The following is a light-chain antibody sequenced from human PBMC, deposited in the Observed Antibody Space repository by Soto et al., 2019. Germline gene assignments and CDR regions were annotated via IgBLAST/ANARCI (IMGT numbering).Light chain of an antibody. J-gene: IGLJ2*01. Sequence: ALTQPASVSGSPGQSITISCTGTTGDVGSYNLVSWYQQHPGKAPKLIIYEVTKRPSGVSNRFSGSPSGNTASLTISGLQAEDEADYYCCSYAGSSTFVLFGGGTKVTVL. CDR3: CSYAGSSTFVL. CDR1: TGDVGSYNL. CDR2: EVT. V-gene: IGLV2-23*02.